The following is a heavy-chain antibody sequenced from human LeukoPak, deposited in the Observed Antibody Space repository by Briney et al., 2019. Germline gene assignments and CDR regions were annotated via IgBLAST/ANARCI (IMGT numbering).Heavy chain of an antibody. J-gene: IGHJ3*02. CDR3: ASPTYYDFWSGYSDAFDI. CDR1: GFTFSSYG. D-gene: IGHD3-3*01. V-gene: IGHV3-30*02. Sequence: PGGSLRLSCAASGFTFSSYGMHWVRQAPGKGLEWVAFIRYDGSNKYYADSVKGRFTISRDNSKNTLYLQMNSLRAEDTAVYYCASPTYYDFWSGYSDAFDIWGQGTMVTVSS. CDR2: IRYDGSNK.